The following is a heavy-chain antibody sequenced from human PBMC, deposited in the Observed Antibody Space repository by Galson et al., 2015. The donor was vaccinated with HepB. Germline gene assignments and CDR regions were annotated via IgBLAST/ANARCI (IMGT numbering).Heavy chain of an antibody. D-gene: IGHD1-26*01. CDR3: ARDGPHTVGATSFDY. V-gene: IGHV1-2*02. CDR2: INPNSGGT. J-gene: IGHJ4*02. CDR1: GYTFTGYY. Sequence: SVKVSCKASGYTFTGYYMHWVRQAPGQGLEWMGWINPNSGGTNYARKFQGRVTMTRDTSISTAYMELSRLRSDDTAVYYCARDGPHTVGATSFDYWGQGTLVTVSS.